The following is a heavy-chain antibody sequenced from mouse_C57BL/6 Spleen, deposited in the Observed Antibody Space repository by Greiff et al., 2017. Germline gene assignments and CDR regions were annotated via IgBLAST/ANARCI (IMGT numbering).Heavy chain of an antibody. Sequence: EVKVVESGGGLVKPGGSLKLSCAASGFTFSDYGMHWVRQAPEKGLEWVAYISSGSSTIYYADTVKGRFTISRDNAKNTLFLQMTSLRSEDTAMYYCARQYYYGSSILFAYWGQGTLVTVSA. D-gene: IGHD1-1*01. CDR2: ISSGSSTI. V-gene: IGHV5-17*01. J-gene: IGHJ3*01. CDR3: ARQYYYGSSILFAY. CDR1: GFTFSDYG.